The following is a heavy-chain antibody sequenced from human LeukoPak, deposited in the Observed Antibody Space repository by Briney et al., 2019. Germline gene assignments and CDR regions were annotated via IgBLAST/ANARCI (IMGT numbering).Heavy chain of an antibody. CDR3: ARSECGGDCYADNYYYYYMDV. D-gene: IGHD2-21*02. Sequence: ASVKVSCKASGYTFTSYYMHWVRQAPGQGLEWMGIINPSTNSTSYAQKFQGGVTMTRDTSTSTVYMELSCLRSEDTAVYYCARSECGGDCYADNYYYYYMDVWGKGTTVTVSS. CDR1: GYTFTSYY. CDR2: INPSTNST. J-gene: IGHJ6*03. V-gene: IGHV1-46*01.